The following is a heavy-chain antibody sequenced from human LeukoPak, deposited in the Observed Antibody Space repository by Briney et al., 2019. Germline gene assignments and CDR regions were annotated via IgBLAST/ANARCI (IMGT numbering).Heavy chain of an antibody. Sequence: SETLSLTCTVSGGSISSYYWSWIRQPPGKGLEWIGYIYYSGSTNYNPSLKSRVTISVDTSKNQFSLKLSSVTAADTAVYYCARHPRGTYDSSGYRGYYYYMDVWGKGTTVTVSS. V-gene: IGHV4-59*01. J-gene: IGHJ6*03. CDR1: GGSISSYY. D-gene: IGHD3-22*01. CDR2: IYYSGST. CDR3: ARHPRGTYDSSGYRGYYYYMDV.